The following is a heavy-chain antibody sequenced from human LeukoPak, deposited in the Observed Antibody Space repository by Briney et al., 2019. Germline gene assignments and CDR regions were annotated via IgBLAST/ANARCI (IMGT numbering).Heavy chain of an antibody. CDR1: GFTFDDYA. CDR2: ISGNGGST. V-gene: IGHV3-43*02. Sequence: GSLRLSCAASGFTFDDYAMHWVRQAPGKGLEWVSFISGNGGSTYYADSVKGRFTISRDNSKNSLYLQMNSLRTEDTALYYCAKAWLLIPPTPLDYWGQGTLVTVSS. D-gene: IGHD4-23*01. CDR3: AKAWLLIPPTPLDY. J-gene: IGHJ4*02.